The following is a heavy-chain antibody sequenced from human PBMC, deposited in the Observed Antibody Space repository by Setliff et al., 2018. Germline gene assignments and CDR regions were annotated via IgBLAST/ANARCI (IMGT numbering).Heavy chain of an antibody. J-gene: IGHJ3*02. CDR2: INPASGNT. CDR3: ARGGGGYYGPRAFDI. V-gene: IGHV1-3*01. CDR1: GYTFISYA. Sequence: ASVKVSCKASGYTFISYALHWVRQAPGQRLQWMGWINPASGNTKYSQEFQGRVTITRDTSATTAYMELRSLRSDDTAVYYCARGGGGYYGPRAFDIWGQGTMVTVSS. D-gene: IGHD3-22*01.